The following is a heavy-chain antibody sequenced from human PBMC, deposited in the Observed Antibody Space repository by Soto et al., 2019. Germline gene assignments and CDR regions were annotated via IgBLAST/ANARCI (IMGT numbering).Heavy chain of an antibody. V-gene: IGHV1-2*02. CDR2: INPETGGT. CDR1: GYTFTGYY. J-gene: IGHJ6*02. D-gene: IGHD2-2*01. CDR3: ARERYQVISDGMDV. Sequence: QVQLVQSGADVKTPGASVRVSCKASGYTFTGYYVHWEREAPGQGLEWMGWINPETGGTSYAQKIQGGVTLSRDTSNNRAYQELGRLGFDDAAVYFCARERYQVISDGMDVWGQGTTVTVSS.